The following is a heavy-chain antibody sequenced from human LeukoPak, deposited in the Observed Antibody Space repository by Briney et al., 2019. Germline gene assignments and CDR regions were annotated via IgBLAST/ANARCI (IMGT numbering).Heavy chain of an antibody. CDR1: GFTFSSYG. CDR2: ISYDGSNK. V-gene: IGHV3-30*18. D-gene: IGHD6-13*01. J-gene: IGHJ4*02. CDR3: AKLAAAGTDGDY. Sequence: GGSLRLSCAASGFTFSSYGVHWVRQAPGKGLEWVAVISYDGSNKYYADSVKGRFTISRDNSKNTLYLQMNSLRAEDTAVYYCAKLAAAGTDGDYWGQGTLVTVSS.